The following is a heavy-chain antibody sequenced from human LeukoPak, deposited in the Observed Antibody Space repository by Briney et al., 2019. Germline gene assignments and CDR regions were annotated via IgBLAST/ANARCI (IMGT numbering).Heavy chain of an antibody. Sequence: PGGSLRLSFAASGFTFSSYGMHWVRQAPGKGLEWVAVISYDGSNKYYADSVKGRFTISRDNSKNTLYLQMNSLRAEDTAVYYCAKDGGVLRFLEWSAFDYWGQGTLVTVSS. CDR1: GFTFSSYG. CDR2: ISYDGSNK. V-gene: IGHV3-30*18. CDR3: AKDGGVLRFLEWSAFDY. D-gene: IGHD3-3*01. J-gene: IGHJ4*02.